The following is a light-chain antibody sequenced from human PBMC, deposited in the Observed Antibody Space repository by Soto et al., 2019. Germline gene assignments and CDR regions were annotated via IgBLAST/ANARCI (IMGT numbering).Light chain of an antibody. CDR2: EVS. V-gene: IGLV2-14*01. Sequence: QSALTQPASVSGSPGQSITISCTGTSSDVGGYNYVSWYQQHPGKAPKLMIYEVSNRPSGVSNRFSGSKSGKTASLTISGHQAEDAADYYCSSYPSSSTYVFGTGTTGTVL. CDR3: SSYPSSSTYV. J-gene: IGLJ1*01. CDR1: SSDVGGYNY.